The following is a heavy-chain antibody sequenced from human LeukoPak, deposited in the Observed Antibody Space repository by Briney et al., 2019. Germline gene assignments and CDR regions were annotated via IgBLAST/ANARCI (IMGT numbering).Heavy chain of an antibody. Sequence: GGSLRLSCAASGFTFSNNYMTWVRQAPGKGLEWVSVIYSGGNTYYADSVKGRFTISRDSSKNTLYLQMNSLRAEDTAVYYCARGDSSGYSYPTRAEYFHHWGQGTLVTVSS. CDR1: GFTFSNNY. V-gene: IGHV3-53*01. CDR3: ARGDSSGYSYPTRAEYFHH. CDR2: IYSGGNT. D-gene: IGHD3-22*01. J-gene: IGHJ1*01.